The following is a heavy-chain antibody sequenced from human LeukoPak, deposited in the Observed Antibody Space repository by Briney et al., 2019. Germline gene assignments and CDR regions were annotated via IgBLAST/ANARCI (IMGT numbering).Heavy chain of an antibody. CDR3: ARRGYYDSSGSDY. Sequence: GESLKISCKGSGYSFTSYSIGWVRQMPGKGLEWMGIIYPGDSDTRYSPSFQGQVTISADKSISTAYLQWSSLKASDTAMYYCARRGYYDSSGSDYWGQGTLVTVSS. V-gene: IGHV5-51*01. CDR1: GYSFTSYS. D-gene: IGHD3-22*01. CDR2: IYPGDSDT. J-gene: IGHJ4*02.